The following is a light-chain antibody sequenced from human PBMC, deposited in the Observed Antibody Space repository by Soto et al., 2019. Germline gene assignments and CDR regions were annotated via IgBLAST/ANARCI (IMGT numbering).Light chain of an antibody. CDR2: GAS. CDR1: QSISSSY. J-gene: IGKJ1*01. CDR3: QQYGSSPWT. Sequence: VLTQSPGTLYLSPGERATLSCRASQSISSSYFAWYQQKPGQAPRLLIYGASSRATGIPDRFSGSGSGTDFTLTISRLEPEDFAVYYCQQYGSSPWTFGQGTKWIS. V-gene: IGKV3-20*01.